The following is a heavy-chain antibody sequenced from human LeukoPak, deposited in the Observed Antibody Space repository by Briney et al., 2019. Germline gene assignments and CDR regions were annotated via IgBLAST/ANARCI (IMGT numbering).Heavy chain of an antibody. J-gene: IGHJ3*02. CDR3: ARPITYDYGGNPDAFDI. D-gene: IGHD4-23*01. Sequence: GGSLRLSCAASGFTFSSYSMNWVRQAPGKGLEWVSYISSSSSTIYYADSVKGRFTISRDNAKNSLYLQMNSLRAEDTAVYYCARPITYDYGGNPDAFDIWGQGTMVTVSS. V-gene: IGHV3-48*01. CDR2: ISSSSSTI. CDR1: GFTFSSYS.